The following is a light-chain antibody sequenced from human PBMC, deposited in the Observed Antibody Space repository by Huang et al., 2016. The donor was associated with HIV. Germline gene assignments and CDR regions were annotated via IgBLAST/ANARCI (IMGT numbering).Light chain of an antibody. V-gene: IGKV3-11*01. CDR2: DAF. CDR3: QQRSTLIT. Sequence: DIVLTQSPDTLSLSPGQRASLFCRASNHIGSSLAWYQPKPDQAPRLLIYDAFNRATDIAARFSGSGSGTDFTLTISSLKVEDVAFYYCQQRSTLITFGQGTRLE. CDR1: NHIGSS. J-gene: IGKJ5*01.